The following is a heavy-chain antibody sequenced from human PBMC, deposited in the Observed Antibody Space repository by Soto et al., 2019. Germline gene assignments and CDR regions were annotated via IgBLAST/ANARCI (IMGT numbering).Heavy chain of an antibody. CDR2: INPNSGGT. CDR3: ARDLEVVAATSEYYYYGMDV. J-gene: IGHJ6*02. V-gene: IGHV1-2*04. Sequence: ASVNVSCKASGYTFTGYYMHWVRQAPGQGLEWMGWINPNSGGTNYAQKFQGWVTMTRDTSISTAYMELSRLRSDDTAVYYCARDLEVVAATSEYYYYGMDVWGQGTTVTVSS. D-gene: IGHD2-15*01. CDR1: GYTFTGYY.